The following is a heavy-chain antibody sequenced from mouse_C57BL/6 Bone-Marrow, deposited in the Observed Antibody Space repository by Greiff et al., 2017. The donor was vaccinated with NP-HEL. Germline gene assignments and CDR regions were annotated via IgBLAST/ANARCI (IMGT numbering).Heavy chain of an antibody. CDR3: AREEDSPDYYGRWYFDV. CDR2: IYPRDGST. J-gene: IGHJ1*03. Sequence: VQLKESGPELVKPGASVKLSCKASGYTFTSYDINWVKQRPGQGLEWIGWIYPRDGSTKYNEKFKGKATLTVDTSSSTAYMELHSLTSEDSAVYFCAREEDSPDYYGRWYFDVWGTGTTVTVSS. D-gene: IGHD1-1*01. V-gene: IGHV1-85*01. CDR1: GYTFTSYD.